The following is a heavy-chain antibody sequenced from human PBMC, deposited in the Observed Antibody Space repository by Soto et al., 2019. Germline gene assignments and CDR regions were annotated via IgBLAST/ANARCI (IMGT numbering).Heavy chain of an antibody. CDR2: IWLDGSKK. CDR1: GFKFRNYA. J-gene: IGHJ5*02. D-gene: IGHD3-22*01. CDR3: ARAHTMMILDRFDP. V-gene: IGHV3-33*01. Sequence: PGGSLRLCCAASGFKFRNYAIHWVRQAPGKGLEWLAVIWLDGSKKYYADSVKGRFTISRDNSKNTVYLDMNSLTADDSGVFYCARAHTMMILDRFDPWGHGTLVTVSS.